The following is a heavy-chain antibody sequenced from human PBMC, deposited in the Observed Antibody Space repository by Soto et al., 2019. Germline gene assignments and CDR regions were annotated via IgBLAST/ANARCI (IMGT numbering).Heavy chain of an antibody. CDR1: GGTFSGYA. V-gene: IGHV1-69*13. Sequence: SLKVSCKASGGTFSGYAISWVRQAPGQGLEWMGGIIPIFGTANYAQKFQGRVTITADESTSTAYMELSSLRSEDTAVYYCAKRENYYYYYGMDVWGQGTTVTVSS. CDR2: IIPIFGTA. J-gene: IGHJ6*02. CDR3: AKRENYYYYYGMDV.